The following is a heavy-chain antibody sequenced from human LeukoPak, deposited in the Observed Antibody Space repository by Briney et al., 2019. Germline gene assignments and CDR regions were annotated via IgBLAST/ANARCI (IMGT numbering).Heavy chain of an antibody. J-gene: IGHJ3*02. CDR2: IYYSGST. CDR1: GGSISSYY. CDR3: ARVRSSNWYWQGVGRTFDI. Sequence: SETLSLTCTVSGGSISSYYWSWIRQPPGKGLEWIGYIYYSGSTNYNPSLKSRVTISVDTSKNQFSLKLSSVTAADTAVYYCARVRSSNWYWQGVGRTFDIWGQGTMVTVSS. V-gene: IGHV4-59*01. D-gene: IGHD6-13*01.